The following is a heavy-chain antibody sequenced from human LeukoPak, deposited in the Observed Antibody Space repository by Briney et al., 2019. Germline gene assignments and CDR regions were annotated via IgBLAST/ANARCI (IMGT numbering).Heavy chain of an antibody. D-gene: IGHD4-23*01. CDR2: ISTNGATN. CDR1: GFIFSDYY. Sequence: PGGSLRLSCAASGFIFSDYYMSWIRQAPGKGLEWVSYISTNGATNYYADSVKGRFTISRDNAKNSLYLQMNSLRPEDTAMYYCARGTNRWPDYLGRGTLVTVSS. J-gene: IGHJ4*01. CDR3: ARGTNRWPDY. V-gene: IGHV3-11*01.